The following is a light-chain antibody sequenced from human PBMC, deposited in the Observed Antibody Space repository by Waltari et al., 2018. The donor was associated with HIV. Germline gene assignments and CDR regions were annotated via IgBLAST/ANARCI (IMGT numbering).Light chain of an antibody. CDR2: GAS. CDR1: QSVSSSY. Sequence: IVLTQSPGTLSLSQGERATLSCQASQSVSSSYLAWYQQKPGQAPRLLIYGASSRATGIPDRFSGSGSGTDFTLTISRLEPEDFAVYYCHQYGSSPRTFGQGTKLEIK. J-gene: IGKJ2*02. CDR3: HQYGSSPRT. V-gene: IGKV3-20*01.